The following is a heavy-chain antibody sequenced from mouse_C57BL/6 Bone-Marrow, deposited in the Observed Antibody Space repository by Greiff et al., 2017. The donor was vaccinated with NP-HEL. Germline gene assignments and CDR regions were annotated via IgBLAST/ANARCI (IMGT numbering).Heavy chain of an antibody. J-gene: IGHJ2*01. CDR3: TTFYYGNDVEPFDY. D-gene: IGHD2-2*01. V-gene: IGHV14-4*01. CDR2: IDPENGDT. Sequence: VQLQQSGAELVRPGASVKLSCTASGFNIKDDYMHWVKQRPEQGLEWIGWIDPENGDTEYASKFQGKATITADTSSNTAYLQLSSLTSEDTAVYYCTTFYYGNDVEPFDYWGQGTTLTVSS. CDR1: GFNIKDDY.